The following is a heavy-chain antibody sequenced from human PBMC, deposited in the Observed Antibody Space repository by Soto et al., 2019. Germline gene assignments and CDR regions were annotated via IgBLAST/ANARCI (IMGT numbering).Heavy chain of an antibody. CDR3: ARDRYGEPHNWFDP. D-gene: IGHD4-17*01. CDR2: IYTSGST. J-gene: IGHJ5*02. Sequence: SETLSLTCTVSGGSISSYYWSWIRQPAGKGLEWIGRIYTSGSTNYNPSLKSRVTMSVDTSKNQFSLKLSSVTAADTAVYYCARDRYGEPHNWFDPWGQGTLVTVSS. CDR1: GGSISSYY. V-gene: IGHV4-4*07.